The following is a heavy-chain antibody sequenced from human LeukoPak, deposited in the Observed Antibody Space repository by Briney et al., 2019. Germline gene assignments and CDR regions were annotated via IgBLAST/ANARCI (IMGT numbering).Heavy chain of an antibody. J-gene: IGHJ4*02. CDR3: ARDATYSTSWHDY. CDR1: GYTFTGYY. CDR2: INPNNGGT. Sequence: ASVNVSCKASGYTFTGYYIHWVRQAPGQGLVWMGRINPNNGGTNYAQKFQGRVTLTRDTSISTAYMELSRLTSDDTAVYYCARDATYSTSWHDYWGPGTLVTVSS. D-gene: IGHD6-13*01. V-gene: IGHV1-2*06.